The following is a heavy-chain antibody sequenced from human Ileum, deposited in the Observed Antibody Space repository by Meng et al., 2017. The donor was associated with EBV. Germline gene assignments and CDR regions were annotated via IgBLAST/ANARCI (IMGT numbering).Heavy chain of an antibody. V-gene: IGHV3-33*01. D-gene: IGHD6-19*01. CDR1: GLTFSSYG. J-gene: IGHJ4*02. CDR2: IWYDGSNK. CDR3: ARVVYSSGWSFDY. Sequence: QGRLVEYGGGVVKPGRSLRLCCAASGLTFSSYGMHRVRQAPGKGLEWVAVIWYDGSNKYYADSVKGRFTISRDNSKNTLYLQMNSLRAEDTAVYYCARVVYSSGWSFDYWGQGTLVTVSS.